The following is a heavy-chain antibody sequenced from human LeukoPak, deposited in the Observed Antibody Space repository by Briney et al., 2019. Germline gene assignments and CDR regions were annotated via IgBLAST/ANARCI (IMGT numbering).Heavy chain of an antibody. J-gene: IGHJ3*02. V-gene: IGHV5-51*01. D-gene: IGHD4-11*01. CDR2: IYPGDSDT. Sequence: GESLKISCKGSGYSFTSYWIGWVRQMPGKGLEWMGIIYPGDSDTRYSPSFQGQVTISADKSISTAYLQWSSLKASDTAMYYCARSPPNYSNWGDAFDIWGQGTMVTVSS. CDR3: ARSPPNYSNWGDAFDI. CDR1: GYSFTSYW.